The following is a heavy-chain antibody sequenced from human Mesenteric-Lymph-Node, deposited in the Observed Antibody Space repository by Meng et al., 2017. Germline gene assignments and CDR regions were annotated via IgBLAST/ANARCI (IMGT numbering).Heavy chain of an antibody. D-gene: IGHD5-12*01. V-gene: IGHV1-18*01. CDR2: ISAYNGNT. CDR3: AREGQSVASNGCDY. CDR1: GYTFTNYG. J-gene: IGHJ4*02. Sequence: ASVKVSCKASGYTFTNYGISWVRQAPGQGLEWMGWISAYNGNTNYAQKLQGRVTMTTDITTSTVSMELRSLRSDDTAVYYCAREGQSVASNGCDYWGQGTLVT.